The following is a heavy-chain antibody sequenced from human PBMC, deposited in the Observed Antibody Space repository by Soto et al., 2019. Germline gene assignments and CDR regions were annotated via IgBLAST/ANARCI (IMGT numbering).Heavy chain of an antibody. V-gene: IGHV6-1*01. D-gene: IGHD3-3*01. J-gene: IGHJ4*02. CDR3: ARADYDSWSGYPTCFDY. CDR2: TYYRSKWYN. Sequence: SPTLSLSCAISGDSVSSNSAAWNWIRQSPSRGLEWLGRTYYRSKWYNDYAVSVKSRITINPDTSKNQFSLQLNSVTPEDTAVYYCARADYDSWSGYPTCFDYWGPGLLGTV. CDR1: GDSVSSNSAA.